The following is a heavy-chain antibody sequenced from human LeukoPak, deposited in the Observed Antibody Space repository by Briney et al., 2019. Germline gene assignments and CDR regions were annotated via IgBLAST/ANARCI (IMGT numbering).Heavy chain of an antibody. Sequence: GGSLRLSCAASEFTVSSNYMSWVRQAPGKGLEWVSVIYSGGSTYYADSVKGRFTISRGNSKNTLYLQMNSLRAEDTAVYYCAEFDGSYWGQGTLVTVSS. CDR1: EFTVSSNY. CDR2: IYSGGST. CDR3: AEFDGSY. D-gene: IGHD3-9*01. J-gene: IGHJ4*02. V-gene: IGHV3-66*01.